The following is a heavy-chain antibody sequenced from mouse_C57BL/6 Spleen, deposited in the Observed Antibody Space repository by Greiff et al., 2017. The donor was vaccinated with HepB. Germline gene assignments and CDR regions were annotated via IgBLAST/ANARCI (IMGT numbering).Heavy chain of an antibody. D-gene: IGHD4-1*01. CDR2: IYPSDSET. CDR1: GYTFTSYW. V-gene: IGHV1-61*01. J-gene: IGHJ2*01. CDR3: ARLGLFDY. Sequence: QVQLKQPGAELVRPGSSVKLSCKASGYTFTSYWMDWVKQRPGQGLEWIGNIYPSDSETHYNQKFKDKATLTVDKSSSTAYMQLSSLTSEDSAVYYCARLGLFDYWGQGTTLTVSS.